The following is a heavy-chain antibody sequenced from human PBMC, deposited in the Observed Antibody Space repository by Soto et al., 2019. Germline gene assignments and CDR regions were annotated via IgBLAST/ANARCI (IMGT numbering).Heavy chain of an antibody. V-gene: IGHV3-74*01. J-gene: IGHJ4*02. Sequence: GWSLRLSCVASGFTFSTSWMHLVRQAPGKGLVWVSRINSDGISTNYADYADPVKGRFTISRDQSKNTLYLQMNSLRAEDTAVYYCARDFCPVPTCYDLWRQGALVTVSS. CDR3: ARDFCPVPTCYDL. D-gene: IGHD2-2*01. CDR1: GFTFSTSW. CDR2: INSDGIST.